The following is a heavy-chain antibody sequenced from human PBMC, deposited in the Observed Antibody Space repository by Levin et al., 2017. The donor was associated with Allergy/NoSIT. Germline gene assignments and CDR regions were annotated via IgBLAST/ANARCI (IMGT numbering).Heavy chain of an antibody. CDR1: GGSISSYY. CDR2: IYYSGST. V-gene: IGHV4-59*01. CDR3: ARMNTVYNWFDP. D-gene: IGHD4-17*01. Sequence: ESLKISCTVSGGSISSYYWSWIRQPPGKGLEWIGYIYYSGSTNYNPSLKSRVTISVDTSKNQFSLKLSSVTAADTAVYYCARMNTVYNWFDPWGHGILVTVSS. J-gene: IGHJ5*02.